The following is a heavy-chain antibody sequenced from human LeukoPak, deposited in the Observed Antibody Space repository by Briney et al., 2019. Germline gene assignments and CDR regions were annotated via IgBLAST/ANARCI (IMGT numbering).Heavy chain of an antibody. Sequence: PGGSLRLSCAASGFTFSSYSMNWVRQAPGKGLEWASYISSSSSTIYYADSVKGRFTISRDNAKNSLYLQMNSLRAEDTAVYYCARDWYSGYDFNTPPYYFDYWGQGTLVTVSS. V-gene: IGHV3-48*04. D-gene: IGHD5-12*01. CDR1: GFTFSSYS. CDR2: ISSSSSTI. CDR3: ARDWYSGYDFNTPPYYFDY. J-gene: IGHJ4*02.